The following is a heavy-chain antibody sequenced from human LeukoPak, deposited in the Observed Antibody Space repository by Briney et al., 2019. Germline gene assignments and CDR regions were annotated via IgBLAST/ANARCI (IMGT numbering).Heavy chain of an antibody. CDR3: ARCGIAAYYFDY. CDR1: GFTFSSYS. CDR2: ISSSSSYI. Sequence: PGGSLRLSCAASGFTFSSYSMNWVRQAPGKGLEWVSSISSSSSYIYYADSVKGRFTTSRDNAKNSLYLQMNSLRAEDTAVYYCARCGIAAYYFDYWGQGTLVTVSS. J-gene: IGHJ4*02. V-gene: IGHV3-21*01. D-gene: IGHD6-25*01.